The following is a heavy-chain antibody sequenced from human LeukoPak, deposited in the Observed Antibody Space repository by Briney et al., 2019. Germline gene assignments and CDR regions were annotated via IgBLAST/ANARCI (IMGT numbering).Heavy chain of an antibody. CDR3: VRDHGHYLDM. CDR2: VSSSSRYI. V-gene: IGHV3-21*01. D-gene: IGHD3-3*02. J-gene: IGHJ3*02. CDR1: GFTFSSYS. Sequence: GGSLRLSCAASGFTFSSYSMNWVREAPGKGLEWVSSVSSSSRYIYYADSVKDRFTISRDNAKNSLYLHVNSLSEEDRAVYNCVRDHGHYLDMGRQGTMDTVSS.